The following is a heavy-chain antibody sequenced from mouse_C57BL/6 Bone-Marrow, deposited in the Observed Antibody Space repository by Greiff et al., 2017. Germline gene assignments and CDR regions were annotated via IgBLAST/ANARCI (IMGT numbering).Heavy chain of an antibody. V-gene: IGHV5-17*01. CDR3: ARGLGDYGVPAMDY. Sequence: EVKLMESGGGLVKPGGSLKLSCAASGFTFSDYGMHWVRQAPEKGLEWVAYISSGSRPIYYADPVKGRFTLSRVNAKNPLFLQMTSLSSEDTASYYCARGLGDYGVPAMDYWGQGTSVTVSS. J-gene: IGHJ4*01. CDR1: GFTFSDYG. CDR2: ISSGSRPI. D-gene: IGHD2-4*01.